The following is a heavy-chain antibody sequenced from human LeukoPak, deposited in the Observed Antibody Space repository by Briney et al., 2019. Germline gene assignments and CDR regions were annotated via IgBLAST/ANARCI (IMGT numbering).Heavy chain of an antibody. V-gene: IGHV3-30*18. Sequence: RTGGSLRLSCAASGFYFANYAMSWVRQAPGKGLEWVAVISYDGSNKYYADSVKGRFTISRDNSKNTLYLQMNSLRAEDTAVYYCAKFFTGEYVRAFDVWGQGTMVTVSS. CDR3: AKFFTGEYVRAFDV. J-gene: IGHJ3*01. CDR2: ISYDGSNK. CDR1: GFYFANYA. D-gene: IGHD3-10*02.